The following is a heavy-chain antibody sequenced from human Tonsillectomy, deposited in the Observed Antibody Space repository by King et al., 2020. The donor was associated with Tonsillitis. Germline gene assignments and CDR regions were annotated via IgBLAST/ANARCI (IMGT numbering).Heavy chain of an antibody. J-gene: IGHJ4*02. D-gene: IGHD3-16*01. CDR2: ISYDGSNK. Sequence: VQLVESGGGVVQPGRSLRLSCAASGFTFSSYGMHWVRQAPGKGLEWVAVISYDGSNKYYADSVKGRFTISRDNSKNTLYLQMNSLRAEDTAVYYCAKDFRFWGYQVPDFDYWGQGTLVTVSS. CDR3: AKDFRFWGYQVPDFDY. CDR1: GFTFSSYG. V-gene: IGHV3-30*18.